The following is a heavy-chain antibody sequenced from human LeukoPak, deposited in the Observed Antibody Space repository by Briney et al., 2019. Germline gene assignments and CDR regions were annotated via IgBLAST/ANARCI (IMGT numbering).Heavy chain of an antibody. J-gene: IGHJ6*04. Sequence: SGPTLVKPTQTLMLTCTFSGFSLSSSGVGVNWIRQPPGQALEWLALIYWDDDKRYSPSLSSRLTITKDTSKNQVVLTMTNMDPVDTATYYCAHSAMVREMDYGMDVWGKGTTVTVSS. V-gene: IGHV2-5*02. D-gene: IGHD3-10*01. CDR2: IYWDDDK. CDR3: AHSAMVREMDYGMDV. CDR1: GFSLSSSGVG.